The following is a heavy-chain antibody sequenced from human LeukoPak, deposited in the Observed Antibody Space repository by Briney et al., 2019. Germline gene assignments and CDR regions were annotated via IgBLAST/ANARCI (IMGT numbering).Heavy chain of an antibody. J-gene: IGHJ4*02. CDR3: ASWGTEDYYYGSGGFDY. Sequence: ASVKVSCKTSGYTFSSYEINWVRQAPGQGLEWMGRINPNSGGTNYAQKFQGRVTMTRDTSISTAYMELSRLRSDDTAVYYCASWGTEDYYYGSGGFDYWGQGTLVTVSS. D-gene: IGHD3-10*01. CDR2: INPNSGGT. V-gene: IGHV1-2*06. CDR1: GYTFSSYE.